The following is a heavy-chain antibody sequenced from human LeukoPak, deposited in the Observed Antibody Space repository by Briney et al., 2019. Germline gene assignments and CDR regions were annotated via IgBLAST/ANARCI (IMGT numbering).Heavy chain of an antibody. J-gene: IGHJ3*02. CDR2: IYPGDSDI. V-gene: IGHV5-51*01. CDR1: GYNFNTSW. D-gene: IGHD6-13*01. Sequence: GESLKISCKASGYNFNTSWIGWVRQMPGKGLKWMAIIYPGDSDIKYSPSFEGQVTVSADKSISTAYLQWSSLKASDTAMYYCARPRIAAAGFGGDHDAFDIWGQGTMVTVSS. CDR3: ARPRIAAAGFGGDHDAFDI.